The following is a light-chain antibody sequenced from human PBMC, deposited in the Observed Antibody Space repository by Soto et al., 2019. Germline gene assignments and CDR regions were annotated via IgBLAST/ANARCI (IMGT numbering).Light chain of an antibody. CDR1: QGISNS. J-gene: IGKJ1*01. Sequence: IQLTQSPSSLSASVGDRVTITCRASQGISNSLAWYQQKPGKAPKLLMYLASTLQSGVPARFSGSGSGTNFPLTISSLQPEDFATYYCQQLIRFPTKFGQGTKVEIK. CDR3: QQLIRFPTK. V-gene: IGKV1-9*01. CDR2: LAS.